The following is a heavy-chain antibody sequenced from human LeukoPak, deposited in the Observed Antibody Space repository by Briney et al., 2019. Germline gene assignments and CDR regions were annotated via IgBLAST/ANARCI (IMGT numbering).Heavy chain of an antibody. CDR1: GFTFSSFT. V-gene: IGHV3-48*01. Sequence: PGGSLRLSCAASGFTFSSFTMNWVRQAPGKGLEWVSYITSSSGTMYYADSVRGRFTISRDNSKNSLYLQMNSLRAEDPAVYYCARGWGTLDYWSQGTQVTVSS. CDR3: ARGWGTLDY. D-gene: IGHD7-27*01. CDR2: ITSSSGTM. J-gene: IGHJ4*02.